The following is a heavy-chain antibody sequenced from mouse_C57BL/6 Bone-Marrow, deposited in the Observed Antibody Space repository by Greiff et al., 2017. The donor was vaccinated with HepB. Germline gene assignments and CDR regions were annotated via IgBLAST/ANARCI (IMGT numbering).Heavy chain of an antibody. D-gene: IGHD2-3*01. V-gene: IGHV6-3*01. J-gene: IGHJ4*01. CDR3: TGYEAMDY. Sequence: EVHLVESGGGLVQPGGSMKLSCVASGFTFSNYWMNWVRQSPEKGLEWVAQIRLKSDNYATNYAESVKGRFTISRDDSKSSVYLQMNNLRAEDTGIYYCTGYEAMDYWGQGTSVTVSS. CDR1: GFTFSNYW. CDR2: IRLKSDNYAT.